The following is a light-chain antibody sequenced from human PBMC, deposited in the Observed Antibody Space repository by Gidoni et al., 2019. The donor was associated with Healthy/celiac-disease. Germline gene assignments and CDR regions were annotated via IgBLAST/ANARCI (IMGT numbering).Light chain of an antibody. Sequence: QSAPTQPRSVSGSPGQSVTISCTGTSSDVGGYNYVSWYQQPPGKAPKLMIYDVSKRPSGVPDRFSGSKSGNTASLTISGLQAEDEADYYCCSYAGSYTRVFGGGTKLTVL. J-gene: IGLJ3*02. CDR2: DVS. CDR3: CSYAGSYTRV. CDR1: SSDVGGYNY. V-gene: IGLV2-11*01.